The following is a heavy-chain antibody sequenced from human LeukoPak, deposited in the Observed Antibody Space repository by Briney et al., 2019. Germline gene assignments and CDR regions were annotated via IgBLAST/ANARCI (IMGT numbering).Heavy chain of an antibody. CDR1: GFTFSSYS. CDR2: ISSSSSYI. Sequence: GGSLRLSCAASGFTFSSYSMNWVRQAPGKGLEWVSSISSSSSYIYYADSVKGRFTISRDNAKNSLYLQMNSLRAEDTAVYYCARDLRIDGSGSARPLDYWGQGTLVTVSS. D-gene: IGHD3-10*01. CDR3: ARDLRIDGSGSARPLDY. J-gene: IGHJ4*02. V-gene: IGHV3-21*01.